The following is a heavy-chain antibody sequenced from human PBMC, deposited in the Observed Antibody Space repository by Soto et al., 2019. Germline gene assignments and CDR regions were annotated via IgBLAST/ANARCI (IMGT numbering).Heavy chain of an antibody. CDR2: ISGSGGST. Sequence: GGSLRLSCAASGFTFSSYAMSWVRQAPGKGLEWVSAISGSGGSTYYADSVKGRFTISRDNSKNTLYLQMNSLRAEDTAVYYCARKVRVGHYYYGMDVWGQGTTVTVSS. D-gene: IGHD1-26*01. CDR1: GFTFSSYA. J-gene: IGHJ6*02. CDR3: ARKVRVGHYYYGMDV. V-gene: IGHV3-23*01.